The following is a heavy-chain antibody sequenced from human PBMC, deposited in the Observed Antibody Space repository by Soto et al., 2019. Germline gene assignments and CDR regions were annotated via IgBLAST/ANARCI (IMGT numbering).Heavy chain of an antibody. CDR2: ISAYNGNT. V-gene: IGHV1-18*01. Sequence: QVQLVQSGAEVKKPGASVKVSCKASGYTFTSNGISWVRQAPGQGLEWMGWISAYNGNTNYAQKHQGRVTMTTDTSTSTAYMELRSLRSDDTAVYYCARDLAYCGGDCYPIDYWGQGTLVTVSS. CDR3: ARDLAYCGGDCYPIDY. J-gene: IGHJ4*02. D-gene: IGHD2-21*02. CDR1: GYTFTSNG.